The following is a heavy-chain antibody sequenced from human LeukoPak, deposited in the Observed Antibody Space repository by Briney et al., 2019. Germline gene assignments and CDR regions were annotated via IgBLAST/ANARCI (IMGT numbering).Heavy chain of an antibody. Sequence: PSETLSLTCTVSGGSISSYYWSWIRQPPGKGLEWIAYISDIGSINYNPSLKSRVTISLDTYKNQFSLKLSSVTAADTAVYYCAGHRPRNTVDFWGQGTLVTVSS. J-gene: IGHJ4*02. D-gene: IGHD2-8*02. CDR1: GGSISSYY. V-gene: IGHV4-59*08. CDR3: AGHRPRNTVDF. CDR2: ISDIGSI.